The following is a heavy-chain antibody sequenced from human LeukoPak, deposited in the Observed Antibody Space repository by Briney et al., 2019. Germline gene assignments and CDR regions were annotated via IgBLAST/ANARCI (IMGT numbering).Heavy chain of an antibody. CDR3: ARGTPGIVVVITGLDAFDI. J-gene: IGHJ3*02. CDR2: IIPIFGTA. Sequence: ASVKVSCKASGGTFSSYAISWVRQAPGQGLEWMGGIIPIFGTANYAQKFQGRVTMTRNTSISTAYMELSSLRSEDTAVYYCARGTPGIVVVITGLDAFDIWGQGTMVTVSS. V-gene: IGHV1-69*05. D-gene: IGHD3-22*01. CDR1: GGTFSSYA.